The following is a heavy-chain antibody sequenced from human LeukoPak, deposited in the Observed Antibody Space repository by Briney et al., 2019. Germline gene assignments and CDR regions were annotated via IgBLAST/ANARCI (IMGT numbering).Heavy chain of an antibody. V-gene: IGHV1-46*01. Sequence: GASVKVSCKASGYTFTSYAMNWVRQAPGQGLEWMGIINPSGGSTSYAQKFQGRVTMTRDMSTSTVYMELSSLRSEDTAVYYCARDNRIAVAGGFDYWGQGTLVTVSS. CDR3: ARDNRIAVAGGFDY. J-gene: IGHJ4*02. CDR2: INPSGGST. D-gene: IGHD6-19*01. CDR1: GYTFTSYA.